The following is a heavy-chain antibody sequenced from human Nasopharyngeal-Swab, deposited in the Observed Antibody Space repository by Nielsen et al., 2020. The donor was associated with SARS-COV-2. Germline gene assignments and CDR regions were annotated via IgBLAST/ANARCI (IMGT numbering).Heavy chain of an antibody. CDR2: ISPTSTYI. CDR1: GFSFSTYS. Sequence: GVLKISCAASGFSFSTYSMNWVRQAPGKGLEWVSSISPTSTYIYYADSVKGRFTISRDNPRNSLYLQMNSLTAEDTAAYYCARDLLSSWRAIGNWYFDLWGRGTLVTVSS. D-gene: IGHD6-13*01. V-gene: IGHV3-21*01. CDR3: ARDLLSSWRAIGNWYFDL. J-gene: IGHJ2*01.